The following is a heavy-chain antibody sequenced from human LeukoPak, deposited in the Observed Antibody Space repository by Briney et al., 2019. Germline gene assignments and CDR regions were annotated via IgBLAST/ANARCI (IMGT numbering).Heavy chain of an antibody. V-gene: IGHV1-2*02. D-gene: IGHD6-13*01. CDR2: INLAAGGT. CDR3: ARDSGNSWPSYFDS. J-gene: IGHJ4*02. Sequence: ASVKVSCKASRYIFTDHYMHWVRQAPGQGLEWMGWINLAAGGTSYTQKFQGRVTMTRDTSISTAYLELSSLRSDDTAIFYCARDSGNSWPSYFDSWGQGTLVTVSS. CDR1: RYIFTDHY.